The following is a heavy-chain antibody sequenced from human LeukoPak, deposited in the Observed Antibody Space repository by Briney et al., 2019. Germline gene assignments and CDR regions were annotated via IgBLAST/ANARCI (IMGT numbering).Heavy chain of an antibody. D-gene: IGHD6-13*01. CDR2: INPSGGST. Sequence: ASVKVSCEASGYTFTSYYMHWVRQAPGQGLEWMGIINPSGGSTSYAQKFQGRVTMTRDTSTSTVYMELSSLRSEDTAVYYCAREGQQLYYFDYWGQGNLVTVSS. CDR3: AREGQQLYYFDY. J-gene: IGHJ4*02. CDR1: GYTFTSYY. V-gene: IGHV1-46*01.